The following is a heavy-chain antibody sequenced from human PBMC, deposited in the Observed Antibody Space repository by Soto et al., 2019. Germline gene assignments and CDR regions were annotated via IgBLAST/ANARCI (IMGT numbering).Heavy chain of an antibody. CDR2: IYYSGST. V-gene: IGHV4-31*03. CDR3: ARGRGQSGYDHGNRLSAFDI. D-gene: IGHD5-12*01. CDR1: GGSISSGGYY. J-gene: IGHJ3*02. Sequence: SETLSLTCTVSGGSISSGGYYWSWIRQHPGKGLEWIGYIYYSGSTYYNPSLKSRVTISVDTSKNQFSLKLSSVTAADTAVYYCARGRGQSGYDHGNRLSAFDIWGQGTMVTVSS.